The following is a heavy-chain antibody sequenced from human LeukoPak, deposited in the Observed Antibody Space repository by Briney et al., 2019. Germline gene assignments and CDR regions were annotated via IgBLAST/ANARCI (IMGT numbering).Heavy chain of an antibody. Sequence: PSETLSLTCTVSGYSISSGYYWGWIRQPPGKGLEWIGSIYHSGSTYYNPSLKSRVTISVDTSRNQFSLKLSSATAADTAVYYCARDRKYYFDYWGQGTLVTVSS. CDR3: ARDRKYYFDY. CDR1: GYSISSGYY. V-gene: IGHV4-38-2*02. J-gene: IGHJ4*02. D-gene: IGHD1-14*01. CDR2: IYHSGST.